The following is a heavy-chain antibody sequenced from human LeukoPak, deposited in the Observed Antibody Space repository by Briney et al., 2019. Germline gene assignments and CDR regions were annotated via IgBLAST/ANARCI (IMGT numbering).Heavy chain of an antibody. Sequence: GGSLRLSCAASGFTFSSYGMHWVRQAPGKGLEWVAVISYDGSNKYYADSVKGRCTISRDNSKNTLYLQVNSLRGEDTAVYYCAKDRGVTATRGPIDYWGQGTLVTVSS. D-gene: IGHD2-15*01. CDR1: GFTFSSYG. J-gene: IGHJ4*02. CDR2: ISYDGSNK. CDR3: AKDRGVTATRGPIDY. V-gene: IGHV3-30*18.